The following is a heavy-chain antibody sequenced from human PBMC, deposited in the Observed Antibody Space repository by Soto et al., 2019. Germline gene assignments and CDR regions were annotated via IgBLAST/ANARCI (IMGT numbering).Heavy chain of an antibody. Sequence: SVKVSCKASGGTFSSYAISWVRQAPGQGLEWMGGIIPIFGTANYAQKFQGRVTITADESTSTAYMELSSLRSEDTAVYYCARDQGPIVEAAAGNYYGMDVWGQGTTVTVSS. CDR1: GGTFSSYA. CDR2: IIPIFGTA. D-gene: IGHD6-13*01. V-gene: IGHV1-69*13. CDR3: ARDQGPIVEAAAGNYYGMDV. J-gene: IGHJ6*02.